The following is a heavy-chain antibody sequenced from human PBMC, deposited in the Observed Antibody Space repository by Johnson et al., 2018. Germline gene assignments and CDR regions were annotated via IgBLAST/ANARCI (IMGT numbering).Heavy chain of an antibody. CDR1: GFSLTTDGEG. V-gene: IGHV2-5*02. D-gene: IGHD1-26*01. CDR2: IYWDDDK. Sequence: QVTLKESGPTLVKPTETLTLTCSFSGFSLTTDGEGVGWIRQPPGKALECLALIYWDDDKRYSPSLKSRLTITEDTSNNQGFLTLTNMNPGETGTYSCAPRRSVGSTAVDVWGQGTVVTVSS. J-gene: IGHJ4*02. CDR3: APRRSVGSTAVDV.